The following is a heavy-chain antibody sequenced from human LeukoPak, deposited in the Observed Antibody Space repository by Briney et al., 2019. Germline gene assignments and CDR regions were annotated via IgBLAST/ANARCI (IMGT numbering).Heavy chain of an antibody. J-gene: IGHJ6*02. CDR1: GFTFSSYA. V-gene: IGHV3-30*04. Sequence: GRSLRLSCAASGFTFSSYAMHWVRQAPGKGLEWVAVISYDGSNKYYADSVKGRFTISRDNSKNTLYLQMNSLRAEDTAVYYCARDIEVGCSSTSCYQLYYYYGMDVWGQGTTVTVSS. CDR2: ISYDGSNK. CDR3: ARDIEVGCSSTSCYQLYYYYGMDV. D-gene: IGHD2-2*01.